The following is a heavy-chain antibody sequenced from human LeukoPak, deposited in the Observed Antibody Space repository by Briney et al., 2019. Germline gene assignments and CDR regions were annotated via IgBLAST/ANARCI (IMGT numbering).Heavy chain of an antibody. D-gene: IGHD6-13*01. V-gene: IGHV5-10-1*01. CDR2: IDPSDSYT. J-gene: IGHJ4*02. Sequence: GESLRISCKGSGYSFTSYWISWVRQVPGKGLEWMGRIDPSDSYTNYSPSFQSHVTISADKSITTAYLQWSSLKASDTAMYYCARHIVAAGTGLLGGIDYWGQGTLVTVSS. CDR1: GYSFTSYW. CDR3: ARHIVAAGTGLLGGIDY.